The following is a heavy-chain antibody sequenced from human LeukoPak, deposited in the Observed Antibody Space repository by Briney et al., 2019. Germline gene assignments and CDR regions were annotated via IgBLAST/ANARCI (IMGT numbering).Heavy chain of an antibody. CDR1: GFRISNYW. CDR2: IYAGDSGT. J-gene: IGHJ4*02. D-gene: IGHD5-24*01. V-gene: IGHV5-51*01. CDR3: ARRANRDGYNYGYYDY. Sequence: GESLKISCKASGFRISNYWIDWVRQMPGKGLEWVSIIYAGDSGTRYSPSFEGQVTVSADKSINTAYMEWSSLQASDTAVYYCARRANRDGYNYGYYDYWGQRTLVSVSS.